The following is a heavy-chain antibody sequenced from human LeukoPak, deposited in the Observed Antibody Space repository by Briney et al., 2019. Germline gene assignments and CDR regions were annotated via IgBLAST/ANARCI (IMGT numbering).Heavy chain of an antibody. CDR2: IIPIFGTA. V-gene: IGHV1-69*05. D-gene: IGHD5-18*01. Sequence: ASVKVSCKASGGTFSSYAISWVRQAPGQGLEWMGGIIPIFGTANYAQKFQGSVTITTDESTSTAYMELSSLRSEDTAVYYCARSRWDTAMGLFDYWGQGTLVTVSS. CDR1: GGTFSSYA. CDR3: ARSRWDTAMGLFDY. J-gene: IGHJ4*02.